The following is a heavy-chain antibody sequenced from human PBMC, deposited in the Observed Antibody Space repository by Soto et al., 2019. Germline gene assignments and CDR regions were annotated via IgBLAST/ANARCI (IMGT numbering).Heavy chain of an antibody. CDR2: ISAYNGNT. J-gene: IGHJ5*02. CDR1: GYSFSNYG. Sequence: QVQLVQSGAEVRKPGASVKVSCKASGYSFSNYGITWVRQAPGQGLEWMGWISAYNGNTNYAQKFQGRVTMTTDTSTSTAYMDLRSLRSDDTAVYYCARGPKNWFDPWGQGTLVTVSS. V-gene: IGHV1-18*01. CDR3: ARGPKNWFDP.